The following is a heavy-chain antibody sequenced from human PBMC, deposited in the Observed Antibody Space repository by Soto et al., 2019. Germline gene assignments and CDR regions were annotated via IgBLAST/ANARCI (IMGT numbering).Heavy chain of an antibody. CDR3: ERGPEQRSIEY. D-gene: IGHD3-22*01. CDR1: GFTLSYYW. J-gene: IGHJ4*01. V-gene: IGHV3-74*01. Sequence: GGSLRLSCAPSGFTLSYYWMHLVRQFPGKGLLWVSGISVVGADTPYAYSVKGGFTISLDNSKNTLYLQMDTLLAEDTDLSYWERGPEQRSIEYWVHGSMVTASS. CDR2: ISVVGADT.